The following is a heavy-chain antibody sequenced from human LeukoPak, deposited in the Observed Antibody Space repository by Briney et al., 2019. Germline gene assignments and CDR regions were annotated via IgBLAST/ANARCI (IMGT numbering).Heavy chain of an antibody. CDR2: IRYDGTNK. Sequence: GGSLRLSCAASGFTFSSYGMHWVRQAPGKGLEWVAFIRYDGTNKYYAESVKGRFTLSRDNSRNTLYLQMNSLRAEDTAVYYCARLHCSSDICLYYMDVWGKGTTVTISS. V-gene: IGHV3-30*02. J-gene: IGHJ6*03. CDR3: ARLHCSSDICLYYMDV. D-gene: IGHD2-2*01. CDR1: GFTFSSYG.